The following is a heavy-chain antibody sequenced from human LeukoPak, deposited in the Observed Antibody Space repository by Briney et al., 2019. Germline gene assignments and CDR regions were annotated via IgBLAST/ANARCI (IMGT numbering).Heavy chain of an antibody. CDR2: IIPIFGTA. CDR1: GGTFSSYA. Sequence: SVKVSCKASGGTFSSYAISWVRQAPGQGLEWMGGIIPIFGTANYAQKFQGRVTITADKSTSTAYMELSGLRSEDTAVYYCARDQEEGYFDYWGQGTLVTVSS. V-gene: IGHV1-69*06. CDR3: ARDQEEGYFDY. J-gene: IGHJ4*02.